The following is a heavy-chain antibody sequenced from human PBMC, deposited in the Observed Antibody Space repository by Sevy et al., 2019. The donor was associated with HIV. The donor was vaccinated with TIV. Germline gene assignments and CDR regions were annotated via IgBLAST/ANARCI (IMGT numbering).Heavy chain of an antibody. Sequence: GGSLRLSCTASGFVFSSYAMHWVRQAPGKGLERVAFIAYDGSNKNYADSVKGRFTLSRDNSKNTLYLQMNSLGAEDTAVYYCARPSFLEWLSSAAFDIWGQGTMVTVSS. J-gene: IGHJ3*02. CDR2: IAYDGSNK. D-gene: IGHD3-3*01. CDR3: ARPSFLEWLSSAAFDI. V-gene: IGHV3-30*04. CDR1: GFVFSSYA.